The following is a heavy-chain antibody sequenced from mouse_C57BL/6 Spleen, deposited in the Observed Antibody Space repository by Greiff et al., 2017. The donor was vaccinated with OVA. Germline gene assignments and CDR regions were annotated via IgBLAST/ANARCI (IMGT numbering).Heavy chain of an antibody. Sequence: QVQLQQPGAELVRPGSSVKLSCKASGYTFTSYWMHWVKQRPIQGLDWIGNIDPSDSETHYNQKFKDKATLTVDKSSSTAYMQLSSLTSEDSAVYYCARYYSNSVYWYFDVWGTGTTVTVSS. D-gene: IGHD2-5*01. CDR2: IDPSDSET. V-gene: IGHV1-52*01. CDR1: GYTFTSYW. CDR3: ARYYSNSVYWYFDV. J-gene: IGHJ1*03.